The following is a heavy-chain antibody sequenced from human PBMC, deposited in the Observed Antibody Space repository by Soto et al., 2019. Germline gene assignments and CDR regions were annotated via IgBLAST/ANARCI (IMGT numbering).Heavy chain of an antibody. V-gene: IGHV3-7*03. CDR3: ARDRGSSDAFDI. Sequence: RGSLRLSCAASGFTFSSYWMSWVRQAPGKGLEWVANIKQDGSEKYYVDSVKGRFTISTDNAKNSLYLQMNSLRAEDTAVYYCARDRGSSDAFDIWGQGTMVTVSS. D-gene: IGHD6-13*01. J-gene: IGHJ3*02. CDR2: IKQDGSEK. CDR1: GFTFSSYW.